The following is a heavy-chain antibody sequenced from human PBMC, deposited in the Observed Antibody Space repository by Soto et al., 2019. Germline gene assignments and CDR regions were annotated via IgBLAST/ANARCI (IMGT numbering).Heavy chain of an antibody. Sequence: SGPTLVNPTQTLTLTCTFSGFSLSTSGMCVSWIRQPPGKALEWLALIDWDDDKYYSTSLKTRLTISKDTSKNQVVLTMTNMEPVDTATYYCARIRLSSGQNYYYGMDVWGQGTTVTVSS. CDR1: GFSLSTSGMC. CDR2: IDWDDDK. D-gene: IGHD2-21*02. V-gene: IGHV2-70*01. J-gene: IGHJ6*02. CDR3: ARIRLSSGQNYYYGMDV.